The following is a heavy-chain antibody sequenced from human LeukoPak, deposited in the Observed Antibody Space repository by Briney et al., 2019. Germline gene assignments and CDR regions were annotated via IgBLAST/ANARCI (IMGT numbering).Heavy chain of an antibody. V-gene: IGHV3-30*18. CDR2: ISYDGSNK. J-gene: IGHJ3*02. D-gene: IGHD3-16*01. CDR3: AKLITEHAFDI. Sequence: GGSLRLSCAASGFTFSSYGMHWVRQAPGKGLEWVAVISYDGSNKYYADSVKGRFTISRDNSKNTLYLQKNSLRAEDTAVYYCAKLITEHAFDIWGQGTMVTVSS. CDR1: GFTFSSYG.